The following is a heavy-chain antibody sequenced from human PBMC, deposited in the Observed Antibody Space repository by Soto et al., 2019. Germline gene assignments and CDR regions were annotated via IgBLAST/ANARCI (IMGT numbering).Heavy chain of an antibody. V-gene: IGHV3-48*02. Sequence: GGSLRLSCAASGLTFSTYNLNWVRQAPGKGLEWVSYIGGSYNIYYADSVKGRFTISRDNAKNSLYLQMNSLRDEDTAVYYCAGGNGTGSYYNSGYWGQGTLVTVSS. CDR2: IGGSYNI. CDR3: AGGNGTGSYYNSGY. CDR1: GLTFSTYN. D-gene: IGHD3-10*01. J-gene: IGHJ4*02.